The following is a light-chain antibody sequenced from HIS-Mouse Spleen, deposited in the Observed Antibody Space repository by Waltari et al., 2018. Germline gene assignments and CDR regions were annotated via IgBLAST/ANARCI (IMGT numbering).Light chain of an antibody. CDR2: GAS. J-gene: IGKJ4*01. CDR1: QRVSSN. CDR3: QQYNNWHP. Sequence: EIVMTQSPATLSVSPGERATLSCRASQRVSSNLAWYQQKPGQAPRLLIYGASTRATGIPARFSGSGSGTEFTLTISSMQSEDFAVYYCQQYNNWHPFGGGTKVEIK. V-gene: IGKV3-15*01.